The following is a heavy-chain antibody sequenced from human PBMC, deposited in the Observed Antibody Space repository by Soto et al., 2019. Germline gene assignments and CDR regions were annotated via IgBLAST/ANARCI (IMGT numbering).Heavy chain of an antibody. D-gene: IGHD6-6*01. Sequence: GPGPGGASDTLSLTCTVSGGSISSYYWSWIRQPPGKGLEWIGYIYYSGSTNYNPSLKSRVTISVDTSKNQFSLKLSSVTAADTAVYYCARVDFSSSSIWFDPWGQGTLVTVSS. CDR1: GGSISSYY. CDR3: ARVDFSSSSIWFDP. V-gene: IGHV4-59*01. J-gene: IGHJ5*02. CDR2: IYYSGST.